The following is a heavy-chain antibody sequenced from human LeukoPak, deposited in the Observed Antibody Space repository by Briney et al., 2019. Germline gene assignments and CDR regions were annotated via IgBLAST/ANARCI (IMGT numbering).Heavy chain of an antibody. CDR2: IYHSGST. CDR3: ARDRYYYGSGTIGDY. Sequence: SETLSLTCTVSGYSISSGYYWGWIRQPPGKGLEWIGSIYHSGSTYYNPSLKSRVTISVDTSKNQFSLKLSSVTAADTAVYYCARDRYYYGSGTIGDYWGQGTLVTVSS. V-gene: IGHV4-38-2*02. J-gene: IGHJ4*02. D-gene: IGHD3-10*01. CDR1: GYSISSGYY.